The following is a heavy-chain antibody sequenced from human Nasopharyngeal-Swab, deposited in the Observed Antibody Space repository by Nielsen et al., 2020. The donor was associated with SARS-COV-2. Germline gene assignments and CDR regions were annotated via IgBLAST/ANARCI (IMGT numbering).Heavy chain of an antibody. J-gene: IGHJ4*02. CDR3: ARDRSSGGQLLTDY. Sequence: QLPGKGPEWVGYIYYSGSTNYNPCLKSRVTISVDTSKNQFSLKLSSVTAADTAVYYCARDRSSGGQLLTDYWGQGTLVTVSS. CDR2: IYYSGST. D-gene: IGHD2-15*01. V-gene: IGHV4-59*01.